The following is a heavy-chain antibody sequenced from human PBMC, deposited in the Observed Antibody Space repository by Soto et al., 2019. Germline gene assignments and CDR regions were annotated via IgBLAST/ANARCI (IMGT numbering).Heavy chain of an antibody. CDR3: AKVLGVAVAGGVGSNWFDP. Sequence: ESGGGVVQPGRSLRLSCAASGFTFSSYGMHWVRQAPGKGLEWVAVISYDGSNRYYADSVKGRFTISRDNSKNTLYLQMNSLRAEDTAVYYCAKVLGVAVAGGVGSNWFDPWGQGTLVTVSS. CDR1: GFTFSSYG. V-gene: IGHV3-30*18. J-gene: IGHJ5*02. D-gene: IGHD6-13*01. CDR2: ISYDGSNR.